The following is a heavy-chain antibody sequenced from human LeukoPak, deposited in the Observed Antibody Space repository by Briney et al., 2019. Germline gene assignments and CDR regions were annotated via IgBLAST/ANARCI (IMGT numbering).Heavy chain of an antibody. D-gene: IGHD6-19*01. CDR3: ARGYSSGHNWFDP. CDR2: INPNSGGT. J-gene: IGHJ5*02. V-gene: IGHV1-2*02. CDR1: GYTFTGYY. Sequence: ASVKVSCKASGYTFTGYYMHWVRQAPGQGLEWMGWINPNSGGTNYAQKFQGRVTMTRDTSISTAYMELSRLRSDDTAVYYCARGYSSGHNWFDPWGQGTLVTVSS.